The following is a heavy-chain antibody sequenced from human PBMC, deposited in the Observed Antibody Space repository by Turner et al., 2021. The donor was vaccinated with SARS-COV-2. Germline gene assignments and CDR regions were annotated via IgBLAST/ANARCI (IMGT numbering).Heavy chain of an antibody. V-gene: IGHV1-69*01. D-gene: IGHD3-22*01. Sequence: VQLVPSGAEVKKPGSSVKVSCKASGGTFSSYAISWVRQAPGQGLKWMGGIIPIFGTANYAQKFQGRVTITADESTRTAYMELSSLRSEDTAVYYCARARGVDYYDSSGQRFDPWGQGTLVTVSS. CDR1: GGTFSSYA. CDR2: IIPIFGTA. J-gene: IGHJ5*02. CDR3: ARARGVDYYDSSGQRFDP.